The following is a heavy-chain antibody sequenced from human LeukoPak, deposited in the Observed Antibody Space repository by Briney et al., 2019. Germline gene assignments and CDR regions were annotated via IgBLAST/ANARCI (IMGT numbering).Heavy chain of an antibody. CDR1: GFTFSSYA. Sequence: GGSLRLSCAASGFTFSSYAMHWVRQAPGKGLEWVAVISYDGSNKYYADSVKGRFTISRDNSKNTLYLQMNSLRAEDTAVYYCARDARGIAAAGLFDYWGQGTLVTVSS. CDR2: ISYDGSNK. CDR3: ARDARGIAAAGLFDY. J-gene: IGHJ4*02. V-gene: IGHV3-30-3*01. D-gene: IGHD6-13*01.